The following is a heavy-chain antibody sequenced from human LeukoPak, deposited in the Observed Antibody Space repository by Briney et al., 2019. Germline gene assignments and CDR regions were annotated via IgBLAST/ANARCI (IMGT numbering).Heavy chain of an antibody. J-gene: IGHJ6*03. Sequence: TGGSLRLSCAASGFIFSSYGMHWVRQAPGKGLEWVAFIWYDGSNKYYADSVKGRFTISRDNSKNTLYLQMNSLRAEDTAVYSCAKVRQREWELPRNYYYMDVWGKGTTVTISS. V-gene: IGHV3-30*02. CDR2: IWYDGSNK. D-gene: IGHD1-26*01. CDR1: GFIFSSYG. CDR3: AKVRQREWELPRNYYYMDV.